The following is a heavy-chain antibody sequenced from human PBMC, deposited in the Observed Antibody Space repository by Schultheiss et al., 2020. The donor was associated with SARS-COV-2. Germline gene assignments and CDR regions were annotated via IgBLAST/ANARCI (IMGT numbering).Heavy chain of an antibody. D-gene: IGHD3-3*01. J-gene: IGHJ6*02. CDR3: ARDPLRFLEWLSKPPYYYYYGMDV. CDR2: ISYDGSNK. Sequence: GGSLRPSCAASGFTFSSYAMHWVRQAPGKGLEWVAVISYDGSNKYYADSVKGRFTISRDNAKNSLYLQMNSLRAEDTAVYYCARDPLRFLEWLSKPPYYYYYGMDVWGQGTTVTVSS. CDR1: GFTFSSYA. V-gene: IGHV3-30-3*01.